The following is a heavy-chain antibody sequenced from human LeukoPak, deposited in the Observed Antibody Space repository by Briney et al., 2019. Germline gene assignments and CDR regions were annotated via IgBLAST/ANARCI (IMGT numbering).Heavy chain of an antibody. Sequence: SETLFLTCTVSGGSISSEGYYWSWIRQHPGMGLEWIGYIYYSGFTYYNTALRSRVTISMDKSKNHFSLKLRSVNAADTAVYYCARDRANLDIWGQGTMVTVSS. V-gene: IGHV4-31*03. CDR1: GGSISSEGYY. J-gene: IGHJ3*02. CDR2: IYYSGFT. CDR3: ARDRANLDI. D-gene: IGHD3-10*01.